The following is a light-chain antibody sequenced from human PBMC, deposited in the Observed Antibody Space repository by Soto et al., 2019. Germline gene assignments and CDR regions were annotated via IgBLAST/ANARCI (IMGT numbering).Light chain of an antibody. CDR2: SAS. V-gene: IGKV1-39*01. J-gene: IGKJ4*01. CDR3: QERAAA. Sequence: DSQMTQSPSSLSASVGDTVTITCRASPSIGTYLNWYQQKPGKAPKLLIYSASGLHSGVPSRFSGSGSGAYLTLTFSNLQPEDFATYYCQERAAAFGGGTRVDI. CDR1: PSIGTY.